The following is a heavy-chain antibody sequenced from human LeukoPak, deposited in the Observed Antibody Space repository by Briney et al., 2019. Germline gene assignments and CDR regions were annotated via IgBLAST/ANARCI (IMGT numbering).Heavy chain of an antibody. CDR1: GGSISSYY. CDR3: ARDVGATPGYFDY. CDR2: MYYSGST. Sequence: SETLSLTCTVSGGSISSYYWSWIRQPPGKGLEWTGYMYYSGSTNYNPSTNYNPSLKRRVTISVDTSKNQFSLKLSSVTAADTAVYYCARDVGATPGYFDYWGQGTLVTVSS. D-gene: IGHD1-26*01. J-gene: IGHJ4*02. V-gene: IGHV4-59*01.